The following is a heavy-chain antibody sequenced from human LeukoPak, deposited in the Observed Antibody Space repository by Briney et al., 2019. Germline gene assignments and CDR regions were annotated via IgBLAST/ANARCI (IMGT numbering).Heavy chain of an antibody. CDR3: ATRGEQWLLEVDAFDI. J-gene: IGHJ3*02. CDR1: GFTFSSDA. V-gene: IGHV3-23*01. CDR2: ISGSGIST. Sequence: PGGSLRLPCAASGFTFSSDAMSWVRQAPGKGLEWVSAISGSGISTFYADSVKGRFTISRDNSKNTLYLQMNSLRVEDTAVYYCATRGEQWLLEVDAFDIWGQGTMVTVSS. D-gene: IGHD6-19*01.